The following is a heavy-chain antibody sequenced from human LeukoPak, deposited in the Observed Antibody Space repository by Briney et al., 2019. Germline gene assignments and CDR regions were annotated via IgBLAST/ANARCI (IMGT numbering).Heavy chain of an antibody. D-gene: IGHD3-3*01. J-gene: IGHJ4*02. CDR2: IYYSGST. CDR1: GGSVSSGSYY. CDR3: ARGTPYDFWSGYYFSYYFDY. Sequence: SETLSLTCTVSGGSVSSGSYYWSWIRQPPGKGLEWIGYIYYSGSTNYNPSLKSRVTISVDTSKNQFSLKLSSVTAADTAVYYCARGTPYDFWSGYYFSYYFDYWGQGTLVTVSS. V-gene: IGHV4-61*01.